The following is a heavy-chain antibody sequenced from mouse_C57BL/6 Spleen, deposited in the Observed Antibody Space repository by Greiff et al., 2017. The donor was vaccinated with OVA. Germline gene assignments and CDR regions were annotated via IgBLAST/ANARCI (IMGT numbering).Heavy chain of an antibody. J-gene: IGHJ3*01. CDR3: ARERFYYDSAWFAY. Sequence: QVQLQQSGAELVKPGASVKLSCKASGYTFTSYWMQWVKQRPGQGLEWIGEIDPSDSYTNYNQKFKGKATLTVDTSSSTAYMQLSSLTSEDSAVYYCARERFYYDSAWFAYWGQGTLVTVSA. D-gene: IGHD2-4*01. CDR1: GYTFTSYW. V-gene: IGHV1-50*01. CDR2: IDPSDSYT.